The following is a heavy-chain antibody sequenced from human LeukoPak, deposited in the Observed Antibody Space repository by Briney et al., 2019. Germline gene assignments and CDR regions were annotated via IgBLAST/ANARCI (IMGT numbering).Heavy chain of an antibody. CDR2: IMASSGRT. D-gene: IGHD5-12*01. J-gene: IGHJ4*02. CDR1: GFSFNNYA. Sequence: RAGGSLRLSCAASGFSFNNYAMSWVRQAPGKGLEWVSIIMASSGRTFYADSVKGRFTISRDNSKNTLYLQMNSLRVEDTAVYYCAKGGYDYVEVAYFDFWGQGTLVTVS. CDR3: AKGGYDYVEVAYFDF. V-gene: IGHV3-23*01.